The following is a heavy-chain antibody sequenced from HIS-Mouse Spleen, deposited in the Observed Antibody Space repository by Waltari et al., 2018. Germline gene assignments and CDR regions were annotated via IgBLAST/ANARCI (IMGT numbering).Heavy chain of an antibody. J-gene: IGHJ4*02. V-gene: IGHV4-31*03. CDR1: GGSISSGGYY. Sequence: QVQLQESGPGLVKPSQTLSLTCTVSGGSISSGGYYWSWIRQHPGKGLEWIGYIYYSWRTYYNPSRKGRVTISVDTSKNQVSLKLSSVTAADTAVYYCARVRRKNCSSTSYPTWYFDYWGQGTLVTVSS. CDR2: IYYSWRT. D-gene: IGHD2-2*01. CDR3: ARVRRKNCSSTSYPTWYFDY.